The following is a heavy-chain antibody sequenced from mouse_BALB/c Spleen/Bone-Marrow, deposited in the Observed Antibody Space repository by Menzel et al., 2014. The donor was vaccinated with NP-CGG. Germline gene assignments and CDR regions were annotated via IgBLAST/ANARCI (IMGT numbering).Heavy chain of an antibody. V-gene: IGHV5-9-3*01. J-gene: IGHJ3*01. D-gene: IGHD2-4*01. CDR3: ARHDSAWFAY. CDR2: ISSGGSYT. Sequence: DVHLVESGGGLVKPGGSLKLSCAASGFTFSSYAMSWVRQTPEKRLEWVATISSGGSYTYYPDSVKGRFTISRDNAKNTLYLQMSSLRSEDTAMYYCARHDSAWFAYWGQGTLVTVS. CDR1: GFTFSSYA.